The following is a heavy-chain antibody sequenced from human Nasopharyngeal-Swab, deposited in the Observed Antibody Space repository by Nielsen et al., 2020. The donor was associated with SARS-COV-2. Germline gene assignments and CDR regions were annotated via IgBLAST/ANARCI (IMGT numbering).Heavy chain of an antibody. J-gene: IGHJ5*02. D-gene: IGHD5-18*01. Sequence: AAVKVSCKASGDTFTSYAMHWVRQAPGQRLEWMGWINAGNGNTKYSQKFQGRVTITRDTSASTAYMELSSLRSEDTAVYYCARVGYKGWFDPWGQGTLVTVSS. CDR3: ARVGYKGWFDP. V-gene: IGHV1-3*01. CDR2: INAGNGNT. CDR1: GDTFTSYA.